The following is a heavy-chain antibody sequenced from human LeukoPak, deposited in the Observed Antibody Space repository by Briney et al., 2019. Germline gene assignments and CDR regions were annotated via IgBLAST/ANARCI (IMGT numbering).Heavy chain of an antibody. J-gene: IGHJ4*02. V-gene: IGHV3-30*02. Sequence: PGGSLRLSCTTYGLTFTSHGFHWLRQAVGKGLEWVAFVRNDGSDTYHANSVQGRFSISRDNSKNTLYLQINSLRVEDTAIYYCARDRGKDYFDTWGQGTQVTVPS. CDR2: VRNDGSDT. CDR3: ARDRGKDYFDT. CDR1: GLTFTSHG. D-gene: IGHD4-23*01.